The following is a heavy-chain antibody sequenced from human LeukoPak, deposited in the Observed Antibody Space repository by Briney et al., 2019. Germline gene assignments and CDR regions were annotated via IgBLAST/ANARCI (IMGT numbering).Heavy chain of an antibody. Sequence: PGGSLRLSCAASGFTFSSYSMNWVRQAPGKGLEWVSSITSSNNYIYYGDSVKGRFTTSRDDAKNSLFLQMNSLRAEDTATYYCARGEFGDYYYFYMDVWGKGTTVTVSS. V-gene: IGHV3-21*01. CDR2: ITSSNNYI. CDR1: GFTFSSYS. D-gene: IGHD2/OR15-2a*01. J-gene: IGHJ6*03. CDR3: ARGEFGDYYYFYMDV.